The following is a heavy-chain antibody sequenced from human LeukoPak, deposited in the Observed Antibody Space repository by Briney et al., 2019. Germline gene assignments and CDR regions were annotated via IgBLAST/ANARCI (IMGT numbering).Heavy chain of an antibody. CDR1: GFTISSNW. Sequence: PGGSLRLSCAASGFTISSNWMSWVRQAPGKGLEWVANIKQDGSEQYYVDSVKGRFTISRDNAKNSLYLQMNSLRVEDTADYYCARGMDSWGQGTLVTVSS. J-gene: IGHJ4*02. V-gene: IGHV3-7*01. CDR2: IKQDGSEQ. CDR3: ARGMDS.